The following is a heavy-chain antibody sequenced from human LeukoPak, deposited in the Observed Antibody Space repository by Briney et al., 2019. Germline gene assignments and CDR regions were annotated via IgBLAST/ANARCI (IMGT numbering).Heavy chain of an antibody. Sequence: GGSLRLSCAASGFAFSSYEMNWVRQAPGKGLEWVSYISTSGSTIYYADSVKGRFTISRDNAKNSLYLQMNSLRAEDTAVYYCARGPRKHSSGYYWFDYWGQGTLVTVSS. D-gene: IGHD3-22*01. CDR1: GFAFSSYE. CDR2: ISTSGSTI. J-gene: IGHJ4*02. V-gene: IGHV3-48*03. CDR3: ARGPRKHSSGYYWFDY.